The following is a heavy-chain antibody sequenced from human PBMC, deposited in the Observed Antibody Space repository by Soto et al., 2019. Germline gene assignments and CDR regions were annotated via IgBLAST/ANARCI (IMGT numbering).Heavy chain of an antibody. J-gene: IGHJ5*02. V-gene: IGHV3-66*01. D-gene: IGHD6-19*01. CDR3: ASERHEGSGSNWFDP. CDR2: IYSGGST. CDR1: GFTVSSNY. Sequence: GGSLRLSCAASGFTVSSNYMSWVRQAPGKGLEWVSVIYSGGSTYYADSVKGRFTISRDNSKNTLYLQMNSLRAEDTAVYYCASERHEGSGSNWFDPWGQGTLVTVSS.